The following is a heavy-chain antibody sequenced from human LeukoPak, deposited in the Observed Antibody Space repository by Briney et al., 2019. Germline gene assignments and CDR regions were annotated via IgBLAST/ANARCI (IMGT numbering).Heavy chain of an antibody. CDR3: AKGALTYYYDSSGYYHSDY. J-gene: IGHJ4*02. CDR1: GFAVGSNY. Sequence: GGSLRLSCAASGFAVGSNYMGWVRQAPGKGLEWVSLICSDDTIYYADSVKGRFTISRDNSKNTLYLQMNSLRAEDTAVYYCAKGALTYYYDSSGYYHSDYWGQGTLVTVSS. CDR2: ICSDDTI. V-gene: IGHV3-66*02. D-gene: IGHD3-22*01.